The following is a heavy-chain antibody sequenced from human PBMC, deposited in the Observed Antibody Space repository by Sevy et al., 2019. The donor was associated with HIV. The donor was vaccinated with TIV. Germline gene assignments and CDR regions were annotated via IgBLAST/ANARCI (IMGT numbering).Heavy chain of an antibody. D-gene: IGHD1-26*01. CDR3: ALKGTSGSDYDY. Sequence: GGSLRLSCAASGFTFTIYAMSWVRQAPEKGLEWVSLISSSGGTTYYADSVKGRFTISRDNSKNTLYLQMNSLRAEDTAVYYCALKGTSGSDYDYWGQGTLVTVSS. CDR2: ISSSGGTT. CDR1: GFTFTIYA. V-gene: IGHV3-23*01. J-gene: IGHJ4*02.